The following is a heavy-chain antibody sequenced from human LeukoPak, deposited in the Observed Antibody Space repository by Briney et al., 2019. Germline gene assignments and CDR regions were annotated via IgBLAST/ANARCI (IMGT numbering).Heavy chain of an antibody. CDR1: GFTFSSYR. D-gene: IGHD5-18*01. V-gene: IGHV3-7*01. CDR3: ARYVDTAMFDY. CDR2: IKQDGSEK. Sequence: GGSLRLSCAASGFTFSSYRMSWVRQAPGKGLEWVANIKQDGSEKYYVDSVKGRFTISRDNAKNSLYLQMNSLRAEDTAVYYCARYVDTAMFDYWGQGTLVTVSS. J-gene: IGHJ4*02.